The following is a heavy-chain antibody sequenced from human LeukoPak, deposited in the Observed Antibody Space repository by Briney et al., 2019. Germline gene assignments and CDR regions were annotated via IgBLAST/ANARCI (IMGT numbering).Heavy chain of an antibody. CDR3: ARAGPTTGIVGAIED. J-gene: IGHJ4*02. CDR2: IIPIFGTA. Sequence: SVKVSCKASGGTFSSYAISWVRQAPGQGLEWMGGIIPIFGTANYAQKFQGRVTITTDESTGTAYMELSSLRSEDTAVYYCARAGPTTGIVGAIEDWGQGTLVTVSS. CDR1: GGTFSSYA. V-gene: IGHV1-69*05. D-gene: IGHD1-26*01.